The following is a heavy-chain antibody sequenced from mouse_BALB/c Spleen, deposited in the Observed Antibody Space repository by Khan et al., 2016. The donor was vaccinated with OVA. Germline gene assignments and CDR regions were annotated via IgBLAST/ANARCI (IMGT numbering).Heavy chain of an antibody. CDR1: GFTFSSYS. J-gene: IGHJ3*01. CDR2: ISSGGDYT. Sequence: EVQLVESGGDLVKPGGSLKFSCAASGFTFSSYSMSWVRQTPDKRLEWVATISSGGDYTYYSANVKGRFTISSDNAKNTLYLQMSSLKCEDTAMYNCASHLTGSFAYWGQGTLVTVSA. V-gene: IGHV5-6*01. CDR3: ASHLTGSFAY. D-gene: IGHD4-1*01.